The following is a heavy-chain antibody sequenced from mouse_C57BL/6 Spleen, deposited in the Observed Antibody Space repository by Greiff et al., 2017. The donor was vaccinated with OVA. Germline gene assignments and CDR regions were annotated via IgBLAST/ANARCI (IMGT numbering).Heavy chain of an antibody. CDR3: ARPPPITTVVATKYYFDY. Sequence: VQLQQSGPELVKPGASVKIPCKASGYTFTDYNMDWVKQSHGKSLEWIGDINPNNGGTIYNQKFKGKATLTVDKSSSTAYMELRSLTSEDTAVYYCARPPPITTVVATKYYFDYWGQGTTLTVSS. D-gene: IGHD1-1*01. J-gene: IGHJ2*01. V-gene: IGHV1-18*01. CDR1: GYTFTDYN. CDR2: INPNNGGT.